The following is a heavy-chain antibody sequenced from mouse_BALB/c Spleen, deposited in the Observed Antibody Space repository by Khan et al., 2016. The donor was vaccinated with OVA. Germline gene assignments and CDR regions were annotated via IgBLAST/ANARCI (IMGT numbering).Heavy chain of an antibody. Sequence: QIQLVQSGPELKKPGETVKISCKASGYAFTNNGMNWVRQAPGKGLKWMGWINTYTGEPTYAADFKGRFAFSLETSASTAYLQINNLKNEDTATYFCARVGDSGTMDYWGQGTSVTVSS. V-gene: IGHV9-3-1*01. J-gene: IGHJ4*01. D-gene: IGHD3-3*01. CDR3: ARVGDSGTMDY. CDR2: INTYTGEP. CDR1: GYAFTNNG.